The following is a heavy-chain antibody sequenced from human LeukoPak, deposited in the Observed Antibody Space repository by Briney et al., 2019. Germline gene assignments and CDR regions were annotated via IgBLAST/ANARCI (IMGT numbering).Heavy chain of an antibody. Sequence: GGSLRLSCTASGITFTSHGLSWVRQAPGKGLEWVSGLSSSGGSTYYADSVKGRFSISRDNSKNTLYLQMNSLRAEDTAVFYCAKGSCSSTSCYRVDSWGQGTLVTVSS. D-gene: IGHD2-2*02. CDR3: AKGSCSSTSCYRVDS. J-gene: IGHJ4*02. CDR2: LSSSGGST. CDR1: GITFTSHG. V-gene: IGHV3-23*01.